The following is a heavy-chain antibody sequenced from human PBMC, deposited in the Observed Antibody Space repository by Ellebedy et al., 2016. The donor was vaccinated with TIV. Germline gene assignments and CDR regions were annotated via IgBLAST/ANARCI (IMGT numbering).Heavy chain of an antibody. Sequence: ASVKVSCXASGYTFTSYDINWVRQATGQGLEWMGWMNPNSGNTGYAQKFQGRVTMTRNTSISTAYMELSSLRSEDTAVYYCARGYCSSTSCSDAFDIWGQGTMVTVSS. V-gene: IGHV1-8*01. D-gene: IGHD2-2*01. CDR2: MNPNSGNT. J-gene: IGHJ3*02. CDR1: GYTFTSYD. CDR3: ARGYCSSTSCSDAFDI.